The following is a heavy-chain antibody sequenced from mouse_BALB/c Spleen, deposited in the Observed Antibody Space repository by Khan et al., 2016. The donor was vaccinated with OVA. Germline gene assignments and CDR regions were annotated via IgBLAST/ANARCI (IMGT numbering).Heavy chain of an antibody. CDR2: INPSNGDT. Sequence: QVQLQQPGAELVKPGASVKISCKASGYTFTSFYMYWVKQRPGQGLEWIGGINPSNGDTHFYEKFKSKATLTVDKSSTTAYMQFSSLTSEDSAVDDCASSGYGNPFAYWGQGTLVTVSA. D-gene: IGHD2-1*01. CDR1: GYTFTSFY. J-gene: IGHJ3*01. V-gene: IGHV1S81*02. CDR3: ASSGYGNPFAY.